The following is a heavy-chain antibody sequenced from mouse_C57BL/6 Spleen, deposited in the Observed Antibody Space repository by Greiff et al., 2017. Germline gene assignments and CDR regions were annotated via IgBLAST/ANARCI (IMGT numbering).Heavy chain of an antibody. CDR3: ARVRIYYDYGGAY. V-gene: IGHV14-2*01. CDR2: IDPEDGET. Sequence: VQLKRSGAELVKPGASVKLSCTASGFNIKDYYMHWVKQRTEQGLEWNGRIDPEDGETKYDPKFQGKATITADTSSNTAYLQLRSLTSEDTAVYYCARVRIYYDYGGAYWGQGTLVTVSA. CDR1: GFNIKDYY. D-gene: IGHD2-4*01. J-gene: IGHJ3*01.